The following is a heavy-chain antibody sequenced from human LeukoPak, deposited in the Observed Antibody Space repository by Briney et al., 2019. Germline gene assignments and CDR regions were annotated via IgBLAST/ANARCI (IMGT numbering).Heavy chain of an antibody. CDR2: IKSKTDGGTT. CDR1: TFTFSNAW. V-gene: IGHV3-15*01. CDR3: TTSVYYYDSSGYLAYYFDY. D-gene: IGHD3-22*01. J-gene: IGHJ4*02. Sequence: GGSLRLSCAGYTFTFSNAWMSWVRQAPGKGLEWVGRIKSKTDGGTTDYAAPVRGRFTISRDDSKNTLYLQMNSLKTEDTAVYYCTTSVYYYDSSGYLAYYFDYWGQGTLVTVSS.